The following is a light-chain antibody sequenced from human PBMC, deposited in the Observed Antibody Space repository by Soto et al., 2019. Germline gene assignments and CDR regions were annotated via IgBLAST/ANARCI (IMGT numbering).Light chain of an antibody. CDR1: QRVSNN. CDR2: GAS. CDR3: QQFNNWPQT. J-gene: IGKJ1*01. Sequence: EIVMTQSPATLSVSPGERANLSCRASQRVSNNLAWYQQKPGKAPRLLIYGASTRATGIPARFSGSGSGTEFTLTISSLQSEDFAVYYCQQFNNWPQTFGQGTKMEIK. V-gene: IGKV3-15*01.